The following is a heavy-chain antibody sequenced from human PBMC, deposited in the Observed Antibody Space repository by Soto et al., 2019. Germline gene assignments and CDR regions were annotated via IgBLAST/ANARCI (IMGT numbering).Heavy chain of an antibody. CDR2: INAGNGNT. D-gene: IGHD2-15*01. Sequence: GASVKVSCKASGYTFTSYAMHWVRQAPGQRLEWMGWINAGNGNTKYSQKFQGRVTITRDTSASTAYMELSSLRSEDTAVYYCAREEGVEVVAARLEHHIDYYYYGMDVWGQGTTVTVSS. V-gene: IGHV1-3*01. CDR1: GYTFTSYA. CDR3: AREEGVEVVAARLEHHIDYYYYGMDV. J-gene: IGHJ6*02.